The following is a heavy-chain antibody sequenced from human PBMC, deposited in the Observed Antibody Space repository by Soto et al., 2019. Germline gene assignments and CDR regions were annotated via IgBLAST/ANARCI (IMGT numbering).Heavy chain of an antibody. CDR1: GYSFTSYW. Sequence: PGESLKISCKGSGYSFTSYWISWVRQMPGKGLEWMGRIDPSDSYTNYSPSFQGHVTISADKSISTAYLQWSSLKASDTAMYYCARPVTGTDWFDPWGQGTLVTVSS. CDR3: ARPVTGTDWFDP. V-gene: IGHV5-10-1*01. D-gene: IGHD1-20*01. CDR2: IDPSDSYT. J-gene: IGHJ5*02.